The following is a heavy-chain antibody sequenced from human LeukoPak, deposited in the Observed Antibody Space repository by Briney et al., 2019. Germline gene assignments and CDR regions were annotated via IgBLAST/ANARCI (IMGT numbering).Heavy chain of an antibody. CDR3: ARLYYDSSGYYQICYFDY. D-gene: IGHD3-22*01. CDR1: GGSIISSSYY. V-gene: IGHV4-39*01. Sequence: PSETLSLTCTVSGGSIISSSYYWGWIRQPPGKGLEWIGSIYYSGSTYYNPSLKSRVTISVDTSKNQFSPNLSSVTAADTAVYYCARLYYDSSGYYQICYFDYWGQGTLVTVSS. CDR2: IYYSGST. J-gene: IGHJ4*02.